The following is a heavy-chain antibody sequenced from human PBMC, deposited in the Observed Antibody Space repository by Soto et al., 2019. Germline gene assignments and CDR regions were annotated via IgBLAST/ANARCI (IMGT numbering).Heavy chain of an antibody. D-gene: IGHD3-3*01. CDR2: IYYSGST. Sequence: QLQLQESGPGLVKPSETLSLTCTVSGGSISSSSYYWGWIRQPPGKGLEWIGSIYYSGSTYYNPSLKSRVPISVDTSKNQFSLKLSSVTAADTAVYYCARPVPMAQYDFMGYYYYMDVWGKGTTVTVSS. J-gene: IGHJ6*03. CDR3: ARPVPMAQYDFMGYYYYMDV. CDR1: GGSISSSSYY. V-gene: IGHV4-39*01.